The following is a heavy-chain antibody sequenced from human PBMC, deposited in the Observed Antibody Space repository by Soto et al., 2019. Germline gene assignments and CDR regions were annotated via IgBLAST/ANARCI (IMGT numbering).Heavy chain of an antibody. D-gene: IGHD4-17*01. CDR2: ISWNSGNL. CDR1: GFTFDDYA. Sequence: EVQLVESGGGLVQPGRSLRLSCAASGFTFDDYAMHWVLQGPGKGLEWVSSISWNSGNLGYADSVKGRFTISRDNAKSSLYLQMNSLRGEDTAVYYCAKCASTTVFAFNDYWGQGPLVPVSS. CDR3: AKCASTTVFAFNDY. J-gene: IGHJ4*02. V-gene: IGHV3-9*01.